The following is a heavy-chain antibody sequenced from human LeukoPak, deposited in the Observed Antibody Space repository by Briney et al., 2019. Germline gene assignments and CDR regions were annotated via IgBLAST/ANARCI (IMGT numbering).Heavy chain of an antibody. CDR2: ISGSGGST. CDR1: GFTFSSYA. V-gene: IGHV3-23*01. J-gene: IGHJ4*02. Sequence: GGSLRLSCAVSGFTFSSYAMSWVRQAPGKGLEWVSAISGSGGSTYYADSVKGRFTISRDNSKNTLYLQMNSLRAEDTAVYYCAKDLGIAVADHNFDYWGQGTLVTVSS. CDR3: AKDLGIAVADHNFDY. D-gene: IGHD6-19*01.